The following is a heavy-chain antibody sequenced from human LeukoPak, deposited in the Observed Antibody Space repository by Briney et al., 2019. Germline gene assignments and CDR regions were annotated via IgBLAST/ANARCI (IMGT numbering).Heavy chain of an antibody. CDR3: ARDGAYSSGWYSDAFDI. D-gene: IGHD6-19*01. CDR2: INRSVSST. Sequence: GGSLRLSCAASGFTFSSYWMHWVRQAPGKGRVWVSRINRSVSSTSYADSVKGRFTISRDNAKNTLYLQMNSLRAEDTAVYYCARDGAYSSGWYSDAFDIWGQGTMVTVSS. J-gene: IGHJ3*02. CDR1: GFTFSSYW. V-gene: IGHV3-74*01.